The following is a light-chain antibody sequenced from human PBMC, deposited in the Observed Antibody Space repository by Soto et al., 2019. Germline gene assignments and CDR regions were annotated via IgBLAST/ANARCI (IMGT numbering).Light chain of an antibody. CDR3: QQYNNWLIT. V-gene: IGKV3D-15*01. CDR1: QSVSSN. Sequence: EIVTTHFLDNLSVSPVERATLSCRASQSVSSNLAWYQQKPGQAPRLLIYGASTRATGIPARFSGSGSGTEFTLTISSLQSEDFAVYYCQQYNNWLITFGQGTRLEIK. J-gene: IGKJ5*01. CDR2: GAS.